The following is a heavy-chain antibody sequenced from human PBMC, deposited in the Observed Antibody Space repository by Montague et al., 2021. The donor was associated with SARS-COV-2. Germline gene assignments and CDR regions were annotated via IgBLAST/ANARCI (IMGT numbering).Heavy chain of an antibody. CDR2: IHYSGXT. CDR1: GGSISSSNYY. Sequence: SETLSLTCTVSGGSISSSNYYWCWLRQPPGKGLEWIATIHYSGXTXYXXXXKXRLTISVDTSKNQFSLRLSSVTAADTAVYYCARGDFGVVIIPYYYYYMDVWGKGTTVTVSS. J-gene: IGHJ6*03. CDR3: ARGDFGVVIIPYYYYYMDV. V-gene: IGHV4-39*01. D-gene: IGHD3-3*01.